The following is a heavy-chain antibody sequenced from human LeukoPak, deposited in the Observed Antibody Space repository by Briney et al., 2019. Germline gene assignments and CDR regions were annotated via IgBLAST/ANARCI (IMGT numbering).Heavy chain of an antibody. CDR2: ISWDGDST. J-gene: IGHJ4*02. CDR3: AKAHSSSWYDYFDY. D-gene: IGHD6-13*01. CDR1: GFTFDDYA. V-gene: IGHV3-43D*03. Sequence: GGSLRLSCAASGFTFDDYAMHWVRHAPGKGLEWVSLISWDGDSTYYADSVKGRFTISRDNSKNSLYLQMNSLRAEDTALYYCAKAHSSSWYDYFDYWGQGTLVTVSS.